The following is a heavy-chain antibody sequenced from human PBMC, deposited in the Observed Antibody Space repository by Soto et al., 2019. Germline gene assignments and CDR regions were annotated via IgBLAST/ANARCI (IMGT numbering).Heavy chain of an antibody. Sequence: GGSLRLSCAASGFTVSNNYMSWVRQAPGKGLGWVSVIYSGSTTYYADSVKGRFTISRDNSKNTLFLQMNSLRAEDTAVYYCARDRGASTEYSSAWRPRGYYYFGMDVWGQGTTVTVSS. CDR1: GFTVSNNY. V-gene: IGHV3-53*01. CDR3: ARDRGASTEYSSAWRPRGYYYFGMDV. J-gene: IGHJ6*02. CDR2: IYSGSTT. D-gene: IGHD6-19*01.